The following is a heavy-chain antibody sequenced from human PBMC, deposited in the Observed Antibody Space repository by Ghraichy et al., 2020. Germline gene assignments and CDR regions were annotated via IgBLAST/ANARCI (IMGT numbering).Heavy chain of an antibody. V-gene: IGHV3-7*03. CDR3: ARERVDSSSCCGISVGFDY. CDR2: IKQDGSEK. CDR1: GFTFSSYW. Sequence: GGSLRLSCAASGFTFSSYWMSWVRQAPGKGLEWVANIKQDGSEKYYVDSVKGRFTISRDNAKNSLYLQMNSLRAEDTAVYYCARERVDSSSCCGISVGFDYWGQGTLVTVSS. J-gene: IGHJ4*02. D-gene: IGHD6-13*01.